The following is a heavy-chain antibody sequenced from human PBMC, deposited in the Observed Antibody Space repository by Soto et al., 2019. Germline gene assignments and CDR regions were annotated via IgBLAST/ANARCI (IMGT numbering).Heavy chain of an antibody. J-gene: IGHJ6*02. V-gene: IGHV4-59*01. CDR1: GGSISSYY. CDR2: IYYSGST. Sequence: PSETLSLTCTVSGGSISSYYWSWIRQPPGKGLEWIGYIYYSGSTNYNPSLKSRVTISVDTSKNQFSLKLSSVTAADTAVYYCAREVPYYYDSSGYVGGKHYYYGMDVWGQGTTVTVSS. D-gene: IGHD3-22*01. CDR3: AREVPYYYDSSGYVGGKHYYYGMDV.